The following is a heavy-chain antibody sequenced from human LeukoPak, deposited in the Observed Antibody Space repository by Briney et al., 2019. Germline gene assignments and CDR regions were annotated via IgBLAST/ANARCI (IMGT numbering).Heavy chain of an antibody. D-gene: IGHD3-10*01. Sequence: GGSLRLSCAASGFTFNKYVVSWVRQAPGKGLEWVSSISGSGDDTYYADSVKGRFTISRDNSKNTLFLQMNSLRAEDAAVYYCAREALWFGELGVGYFNYWGQGTLVTVSS. CDR2: ISGSGDDT. V-gene: IGHV3-23*01. J-gene: IGHJ4*02. CDR1: GFTFNKYV. CDR3: AREALWFGELGVGYFNY.